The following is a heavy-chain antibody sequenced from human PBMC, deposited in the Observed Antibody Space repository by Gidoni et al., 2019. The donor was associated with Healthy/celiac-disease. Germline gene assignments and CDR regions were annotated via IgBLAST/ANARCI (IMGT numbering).Heavy chain of an antibody. CDR1: GFTFSSYA. D-gene: IGHD3-3*01. V-gene: IGHV3-23*04. J-gene: IGHJ4*02. CDR3: ANPEISHYDLWSSYYYVY. Sequence: EVQLVESGGGLVQPGGSLRLSCAAPGFTFSSYARRCVRQAPGKGLAWVSAIRGRGGSTNYADSVKSRFTLSRDNSKNTLYLQMNSLRAEDTAVYYCANPEISHYDLWSSYYYVYWGQGTLVTVSS. CDR2: IRGRGGST.